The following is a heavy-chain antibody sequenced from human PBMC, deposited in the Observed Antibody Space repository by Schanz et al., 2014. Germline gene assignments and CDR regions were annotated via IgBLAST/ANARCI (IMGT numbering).Heavy chain of an antibody. CDR3: ARDKGGYYPFDY. J-gene: IGHJ4*02. V-gene: IGHV3-7*01. Sequence: EVQLVESGGGLVQSGGSLRLSCAASGFTFGNFFMSWVRQAPGKGLEWVANIKQDGIEKYYVDSVKGRFTISRDNAKTSLYRQMNSLTADDTAVYYCARDKGGYYPFDYWGRGTLVTVSS. D-gene: IGHD3-3*01. CDR2: IKQDGIEK. CDR1: GFTFGNFF.